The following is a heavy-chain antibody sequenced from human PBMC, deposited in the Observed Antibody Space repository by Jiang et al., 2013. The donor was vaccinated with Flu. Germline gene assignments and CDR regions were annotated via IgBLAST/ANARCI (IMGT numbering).Heavy chain of an antibody. V-gene: IGHV6-1*01. J-gene: IGHJ4*02. CDR1: A. CDR3: ARDQPWYSSFWPEPLFDY. Sequence: AWNWIRQSPSRGLEWLGRTYYRSKWYNDYAASVKSRITINPDTSKNQFSLHLNSVTPEDTAVYYCARDQPWYSSFWPEPLFDYWGQGTLVTVSS. D-gene: IGHD6-13*01. CDR2: TYYRSKWYN.